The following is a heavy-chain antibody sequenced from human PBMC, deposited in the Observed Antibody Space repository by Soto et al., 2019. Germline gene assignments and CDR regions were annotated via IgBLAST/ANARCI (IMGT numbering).Heavy chain of an antibody. CDR3: ARTPNNYYGMDV. Sequence: SLTCTVSGGSIRNYYWTWIRQPPGKGLEWIGYIYDNGGSNYNPSLKSRVTMSVDTSKNQYSLKLSSVTAADTAVYYCARTPNNYYGMDVWGQGTTVTVSS. V-gene: IGHV4-59*12. D-gene: IGHD7-27*01. CDR2: IYDNGGS. CDR1: GGSIRNYY. J-gene: IGHJ6*02.